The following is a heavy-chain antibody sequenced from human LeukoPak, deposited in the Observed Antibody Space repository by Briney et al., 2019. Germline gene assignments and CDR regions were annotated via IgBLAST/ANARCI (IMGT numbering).Heavy chain of an antibody. Sequence: GGSLRLSCAASGFTFSSYGMHWVRQAPGKGLEWVAFIRYDGSNKYYADSVKCRFTISRDNSKNTLYLQMGSLRPEDMAVYYCARGSGSYYDAFDIWGQGTMVTVSS. CDR1: GFTFSSYG. CDR2: IRYDGSNK. J-gene: IGHJ3*02. CDR3: ARGSGSYYDAFDI. V-gene: IGHV3-30*02. D-gene: IGHD3-10*01.